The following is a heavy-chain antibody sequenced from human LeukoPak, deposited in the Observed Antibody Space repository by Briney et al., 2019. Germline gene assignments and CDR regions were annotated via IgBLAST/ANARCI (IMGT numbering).Heavy chain of an antibody. D-gene: IGHD6-6*01. V-gene: IGHV3-21*01. CDR3: ARDFTSAGAFDI. CDR1: GLTFSSHS. CDR2: ISSSSSYI. J-gene: IGHJ3*02. Sequence: GGSLRLSCAASGLTFSSHSMNWVRQPPGKGLEWVSSISSSSSYIYYADSVKGRFTISRDNAKNSLYLQMNSLRAEDTAVYYCARDFTSAGAFDIWGQGTMVTVSS.